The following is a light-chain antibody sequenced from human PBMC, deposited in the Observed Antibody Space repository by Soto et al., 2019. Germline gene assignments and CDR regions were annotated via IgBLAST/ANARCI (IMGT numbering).Light chain of an antibody. V-gene: IGKV3-15*01. CDR1: QSISDT. Sequence: EIVMTQSPATLSVSPGGRATLSCRASQSISDTLAWDQQKPCQAPRLLIYGASRRATGFPARFSGSGSGTDFTLTISSLRSEDFAVYYCQQYDNWPWTFGQGTKVDIK. CDR3: QQYDNWPWT. CDR2: GAS. J-gene: IGKJ1*01.